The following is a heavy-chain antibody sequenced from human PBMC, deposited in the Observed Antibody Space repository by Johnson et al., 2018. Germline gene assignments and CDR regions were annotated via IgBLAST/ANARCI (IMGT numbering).Heavy chain of an antibody. CDR2: MNPNSGNT. CDR1: GYTFTSYD. CDR3: ARALMPKYCSGGSCYAKAWYFDL. V-gene: IGHV1-8*01. Sequence: VQLVESGAEVKKPGASVKVSCKASGYTFTSYDINWVRQATGQGLEWMGWMNPNSGNTGYAQKFQGRVPMTRNTSISTAYMELSSLRSEDTAVYYCARALMPKYCSGGSCYAKAWYFDLWGRGTLVTVSS. J-gene: IGHJ2*01. D-gene: IGHD2-15*01.